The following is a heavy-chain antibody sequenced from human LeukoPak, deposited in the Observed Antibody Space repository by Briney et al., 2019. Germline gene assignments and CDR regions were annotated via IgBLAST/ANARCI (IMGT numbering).Heavy chain of an antibody. CDR1: GFTFASYA. D-gene: IGHD3-10*01. CDR2: ISSDGTTE. V-gene: IGHV3-30-3*01. Sequence: GGSLRLSCAGSGFTFASYAVHWVRQAPGKRLEWVAFISSDGTTEHYRGPVKGRFTLSRDNSKNTVSLQMSSLGTEDTAVYSCARGRDSGSFIIDYWGQGTLVTVSS. CDR3: ARGRDSGSFIIDY. J-gene: IGHJ4*02.